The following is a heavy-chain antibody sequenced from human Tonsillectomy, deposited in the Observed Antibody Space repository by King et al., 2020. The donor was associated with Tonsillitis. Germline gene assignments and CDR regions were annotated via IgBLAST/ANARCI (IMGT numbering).Heavy chain of an antibody. D-gene: IGHD3-16*01. Sequence: VQLVESGGGLVQPGGSLRLSCAASGFTFSSYAMSWVRQAPGKGLEWVSAISGSGGSTYYADSVKGRFTISRDNSKNTLYLQMNSLRAEETAVYYCANDLRITFGAVKHPGSDPWGQGTLVTVSS. J-gene: IGHJ5*02. CDR1: GFTFSSYA. CDR3: ANDLRITFGAVKHPGSDP. V-gene: IGHV3-23*04. CDR2: ISGSGGST.